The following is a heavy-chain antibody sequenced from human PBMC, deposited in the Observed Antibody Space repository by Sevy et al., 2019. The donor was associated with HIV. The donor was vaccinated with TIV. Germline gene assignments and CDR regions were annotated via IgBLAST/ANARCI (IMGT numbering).Heavy chain of an antibody. CDR2: LKSKADGGTV. J-gene: IGHJ4*02. CDR1: GFTFGDYA. V-gene: IGHV3-49*04. Sequence: GGSLRLSCTTSGFTFGDYAMNWVRQAPGKGLEWVAFLKSKADGGTVDHAASVKGRFTISRDDSISIAYLQMNDLTTEATVVYYCTGWKELHSIFDYWGQGALVTVSS. D-gene: IGHD1-1*01. CDR3: TGWKELHSIFDY.